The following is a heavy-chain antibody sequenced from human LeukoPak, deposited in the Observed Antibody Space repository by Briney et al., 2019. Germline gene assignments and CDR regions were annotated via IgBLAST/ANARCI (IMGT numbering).Heavy chain of an antibody. V-gene: IGHV3-23*01. CDR1: GFTFSSNG. Sequence: PGGSLRLSCAASGFTFSSNGMSWDRQGPGKGLEWVSAISGSGGSAYYADSVKGRFTISRDNSKNTLYLQMNSLRVEDTAVYYCAKDRGIISDYWGQGTLVTVSS. D-gene: IGHD3-10*01. J-gene: IGHJ4*02. CDR3: AKDRGIISDY. CDR2: ISGSGGSA.